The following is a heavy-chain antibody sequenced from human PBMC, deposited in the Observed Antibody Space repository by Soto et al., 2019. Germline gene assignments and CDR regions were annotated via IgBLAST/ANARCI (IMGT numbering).Heavy chain of an antibody. J-gene: IGHJ6*02. D-gene: IGHD2-8*01. Sequence: SVKVSCKASGDGFGSYGINWVRQAPGQGLEWMGGIIPISGTTNYAQKFQGRVAITADESTDTVYMELSRLRSEDTAVYFCARVRCFNGLCHTADYGMDVWGQGSTVTSP. CDR3: ARVRCFNGLCHTADYGMDV. CDR2: IIPISGTT. V-gene: IGHV1-69*13. CDR1: GDGFGSYG.